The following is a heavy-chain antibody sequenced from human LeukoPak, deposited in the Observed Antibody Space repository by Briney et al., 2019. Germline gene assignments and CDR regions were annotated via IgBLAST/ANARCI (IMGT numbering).Heavy chain of an antibody. D-gene: IGHD4/OR15-4a*01. CDR2: IKQDGNEK. CDR3: ARDTLGEGEDANYAVYYFDY. CDR1: GFRFNTYW. V-gene: IGHV3-7*01. Sequence: GGPLRLSCAASGFRFNTYWMSWVRQAPGKGLEWVANIKQDGNEKYYADSVKGRFTISRDNGKNSLDLQMNSLRADDTAVYYCARDTLGEGEDANYAVYYFDYWGQGTAVTVSS. J-gene: IGHJ4*02.